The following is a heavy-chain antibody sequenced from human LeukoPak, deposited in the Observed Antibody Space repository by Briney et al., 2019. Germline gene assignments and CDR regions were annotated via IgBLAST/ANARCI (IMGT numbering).Heavy chain of an antibody. CDR2: ISSSSSYI. CDR3: ARGGITHYELGDY. D-gene: IGHD7-27*01. J-gene: IGHJ4*02. V-gene: IGHV3-21*01. Sequence: PGGSLRLSCAASGFTFSSYSMNWVRQAPGKGLEWVSSISSSSSYIYYADSVKGRFTISRDNAKNSLYLQMNSLRAEDMAVYYCARGGITHYELGDYWGQGTLVTVSS. CDR1: GFTFSSYS.